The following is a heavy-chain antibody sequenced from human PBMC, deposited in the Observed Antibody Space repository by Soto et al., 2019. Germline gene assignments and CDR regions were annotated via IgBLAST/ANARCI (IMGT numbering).Heavy chain of an antibody. CDR1: GGTFSTYS. CDR2: IIPIFGTA. Sequence: QVQLVQSGAEVKKPGSSVKVSCKTSGGTFSTYSIVWVRQAPGEGLEWMGGIIPIFGTANYAQKFQDRVTITADKSTNTAFMELRSLKSEDTAMYYCASSSGNNYGVGTNYYFGYLGPGTLVTVSS. D-gene: IGHD1-26*01. J-gene: IGHJ4*02. CDR3: ASSSGNNYGVGTNYYFGY. V-gene: IGHV1-69*06.